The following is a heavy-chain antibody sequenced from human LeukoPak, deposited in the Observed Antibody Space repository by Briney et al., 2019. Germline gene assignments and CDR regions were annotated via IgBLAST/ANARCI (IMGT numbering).Heavy chain of an antibody. V-gene: IGHV1-18*01. CDR2: ISAYNGNT. Sequence: ASVKVSCKASGHTFTSYGISWVRQAPGQGLEWMGWISAYNGNTNYAQKLQGRVTMTTDTSTSTAYMELRSLRSDDTAVYYCARGPEYCGGDCYLDYWGQGTLVTVSS. J-gene: IGHJ4*02. CDR1: GHTFTSYG. D-gene: IGHD2-21*02. CDR3: ARGPEYCGGDCYLDY.